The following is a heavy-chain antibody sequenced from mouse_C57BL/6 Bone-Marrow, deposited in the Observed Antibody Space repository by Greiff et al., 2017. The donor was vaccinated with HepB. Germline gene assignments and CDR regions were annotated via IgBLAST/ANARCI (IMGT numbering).Heavy chain of an antibody. CDR1: GYTFTSYG. J-gene: IGHJ3*01. V-gene: IGHV1-81*01. Sequence: QLHLQQSRAELARPGASVTLSCKASGYTFTSYGISWVEQRTGQGLEWMGEIYPRSGNTYYNEKFKGKATLTADKSSSTAYMELRSLTSEDSAVYFCARRYYGSTPWFAYWGQGTLVTVSA. CDR2: IYPRSGNT. CDR3: ARRYYGSTPWFAY. D-gene: IGHD1-1*01.